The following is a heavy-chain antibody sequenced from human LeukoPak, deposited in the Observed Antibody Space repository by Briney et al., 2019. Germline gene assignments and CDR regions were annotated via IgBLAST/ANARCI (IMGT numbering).Heavy chain of an antibody. CDR2: ISYDGSNK. V-gene: IGHV3-30*03. J-gene: IGHJ4*02. CDR3: AYVAATGY. CDR1: GFTFSSYG. Sequence: GRSLRLSCAASGFTFSSYGMHWVRQAPGKGLEWVAVISYDGSNKYYADSVKGRFTISRDNSKNTLYLQMNSLRAEDTAVYYCAYVAATGYWGQGTLVTVSS. D-gene: IGHD6-19*01.